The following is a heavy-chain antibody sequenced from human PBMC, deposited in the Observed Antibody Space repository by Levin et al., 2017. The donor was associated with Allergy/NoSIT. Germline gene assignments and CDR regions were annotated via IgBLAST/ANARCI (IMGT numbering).Heavy chain of an antibody. CDR1: GFTVSSNY. D-gene: IGHD1-1*01. CDR3: ARLSGTVWSPFDL. CDR2: YSGDGRT. Sequence: LSLTCAASGFTVSSNYMSWVRQAPGKGLEWVSLYSGDGRTAYGDSVKGRFTISRDISRNTLDLQMNSLRAEDTALYYCARLSGTVWSPFDLWGQGTLVTVSS. J-gene: IGHJ4*02. V-gene: IGHV3-53*01.